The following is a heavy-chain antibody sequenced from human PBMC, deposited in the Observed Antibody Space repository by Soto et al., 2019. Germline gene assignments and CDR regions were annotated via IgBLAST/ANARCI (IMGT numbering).Heavy chain of an antibody. J-gene: IGHJ3*02. CDR2: ISSSSSTI. CDR1: GFTFSSYS. D-gene: IGHD3-22*01. CDR3: ARESYYDSSGYIPYDAFDI. V-gene: IGHV3-48*02. Sequence: GGSLRLSCAASGFTFSSYSMNWVRQAPGKGLEWVSYISSSSSTIYYAGSVKGRFTISRDNAKNSLYLQMNSLRDEDTAVYYCARESYYDSSGYIPYDAFDIWGQGTMVTVSS.